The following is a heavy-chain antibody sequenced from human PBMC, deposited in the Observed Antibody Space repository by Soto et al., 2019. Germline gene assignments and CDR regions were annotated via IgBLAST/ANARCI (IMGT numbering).Heavy chain of an antibody. CDR1: GFTIDDYT. J-gene: IGHJ4*02. V-gene: IGHV3-43*01. CDR2: ISWDGGST. CDR3: AKSYVDDDFDY. Sequence: EVQLVESGGVVVQPGGSLILSCAASGFTIDDYTMHWVRQATGKGLAWVSLISWDGGSTYYAGSVKGRFTISRDNSKNSLYLQMNSLRTEDTAVYYCAKSYVDDDFDYWGQGTLVTVSS. D-gene: IGHD3-16*01.